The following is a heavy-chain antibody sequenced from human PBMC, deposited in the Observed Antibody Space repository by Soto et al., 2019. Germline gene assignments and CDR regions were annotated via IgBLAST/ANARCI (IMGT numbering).Heavy chain of an antibody. J-gene: IGHJ4*02. V-gene: IGHV3-66*01. D-gene: IGHD6-6*01. CDR3: AYSSSYGYFDY. Sequence: GGSLRPSCAASGFTVSSNYMSWVRQAPGKGLEWVSVIYSGGSTYYADSVKGRFTISRDNSKNTLYLQMNSLKAEDTAVYYCAYSSSYGYFDYWGQGTLVTVSS. CDR1: GFTVSSNY. CDR2: IYSGGST.